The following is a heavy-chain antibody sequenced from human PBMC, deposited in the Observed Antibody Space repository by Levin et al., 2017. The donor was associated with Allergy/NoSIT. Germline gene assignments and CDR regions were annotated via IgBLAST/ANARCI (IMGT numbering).Heavy chain of an antibody. CDR1: GASFSSNA. V-gene: IGHV1-69*13. J-gene: IGHJ5*01. D-gene: IGHD3-10*01. CDR2: IIPMLGTA. Sequence: PKASVKVSCKTAGASFSSNAISWLRQAPGQGLEWMGGIIPMLGTANYAQKFQGRITVTADESTSTAYMELSSLRSEDTAVYYCARDLNSGRYYKNLHMSEHWFESWGQGTLVTVSS. CDR3: ARDLNSGRYYKNLHMSEHWFES.